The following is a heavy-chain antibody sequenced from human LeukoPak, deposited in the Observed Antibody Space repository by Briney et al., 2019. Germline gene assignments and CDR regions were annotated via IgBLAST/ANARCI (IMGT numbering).Heavy chain of an antibody. J-gene: IGHJ6*02. D-gene: IGHD6-6*01. V-gene: IGHV1-2*02. CDR2: INPNSGGT. CDR1: GYTFTGYY. CDR3: ARESYSSSSGEYYYYGMDV. Sequence: ASVKVSCKASGYTFTGYYMHWVRQAPGQGLEWMGWINPNSGGTNYAQKFQGRVTMNRDTSISTAYMELSRLRSDDTAVYYCARESYSSSSGEYYYYGMDVWGQGTTVTVSS.